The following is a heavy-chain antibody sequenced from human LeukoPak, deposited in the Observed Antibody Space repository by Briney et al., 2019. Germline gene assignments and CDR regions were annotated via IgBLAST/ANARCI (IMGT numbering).Heavy chain of an antibody. CDR1: GFTFSSYG. CDR2: IRYDGSNK. J-gene: IGHJ4*02. Sequence: PGGSLRLSCAASGFTFSSYGMHWVRQAPGKGLEWVAFIRYDGSNKYYADSVKGRFTISRDNSKNTLYLQMNSLRAEDTAVYYCARAARGDELVKTTYYFDYWGQGTLVTVSS. V-gene: IGHV3-30*02. CDR3: ARAARGDELVKTTYYFDY. D-gene: IGHD4-17*01.